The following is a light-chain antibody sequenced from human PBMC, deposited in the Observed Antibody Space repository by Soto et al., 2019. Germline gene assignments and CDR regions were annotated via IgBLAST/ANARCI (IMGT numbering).Light chain of an antibody. CDR3: SSYTSSSTDVV. CDR2: EVS. J-gene: IGLJ2*01. V-gene: IGLV2-14*01. Sequence: QSALTHPASVSGSPGQSITISCTGTSSDVGGHNYVSWYQQHPGKAPKLIICEVSNRPSGVSNRFSGSKSGNTASLTISGLQAEDEADYYCSSYTSSSTDVVFGGGTKLTVL. CDR1: SSDVGGHNY.